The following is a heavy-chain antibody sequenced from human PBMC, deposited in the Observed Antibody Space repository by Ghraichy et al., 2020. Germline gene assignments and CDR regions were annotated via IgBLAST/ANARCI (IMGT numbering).Heavy chain of an antibody. CDR3: ARVTTTYYYYYGMDV. D-gene: IGHD1-1*01. CDR1: GGSFSGYY. V-gene: IGHV4-34*01. Sequence: SETLSLTCAVYGGSFSGYYWSWIRQPPGKGLEWIGEINHSGSTNYNPSLNSRVTISVDTSKNQFSLKLSSVTAADTAVYYCARVTTTYYYYYGMDVWGQGTTVTVSS. J-gene: IGHJ6*02. CDR2: INHSGST.